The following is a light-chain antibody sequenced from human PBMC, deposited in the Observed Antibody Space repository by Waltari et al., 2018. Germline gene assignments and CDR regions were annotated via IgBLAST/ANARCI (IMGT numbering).Light chain of an antibody. J-gene: IGKJ1*01. CDR1: QAVSRF. Sequence: EIVLTQSPGTLSLSPGERATLSCRASQAVSRFLAWYQQKPGQAPRLLIYDTTTRATGIPDRFSGSGSGTDFSLTISRLEPEECAVYYCQKYESLPATFGQGTKVEIK. CDR2: DTT. CDR3: QKYESLPAT. V-gene: IGKV3-20*01.